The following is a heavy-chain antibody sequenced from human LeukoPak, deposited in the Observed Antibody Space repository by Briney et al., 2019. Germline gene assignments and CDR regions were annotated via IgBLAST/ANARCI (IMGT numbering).Heavy chain of an antibody. CDR3: ARSPTGSGSYYGLDY. CDR1: GYTFTSYY. V-gene: IGHV1-46*01. CDR2: INPNPSGGST. D-gene: IGHD1-26*01. Sequence: ASVKVSCKASGYTFTSYYMHWVRQAPGQGLEWVAIINPNPSGGSTSYAQKFQGRVTMTRDMSTSTVYMEVSSLRSEDTAVYYCARSPTGSGSYYGLDYWGQGTLVAVSS. J-gene: IGHJ4*02.